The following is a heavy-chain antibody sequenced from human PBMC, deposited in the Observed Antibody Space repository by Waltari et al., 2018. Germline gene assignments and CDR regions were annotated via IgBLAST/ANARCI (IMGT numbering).Heavy chain of an antibody. D-gene: IGHD3-10*01. Sequence: QVQLVQSGAEVKKPGASVKVSCKVSGYTLTELSMHWVRQAPGKGLEWMGGFDPEDCETIDAQKFQGRVTMTEDTSTDTAYMELSSLRSEDTAVYYCATGEVRSGSYYLYFDYWGQGTLVTVSS. CDR3: ATGEVRSGSYYLYFDY. J-gene: IGHJ4*02. CDR1: GYTLTELS. CDR2: FDPEDCET. V-gene: IGHV1-24*01.